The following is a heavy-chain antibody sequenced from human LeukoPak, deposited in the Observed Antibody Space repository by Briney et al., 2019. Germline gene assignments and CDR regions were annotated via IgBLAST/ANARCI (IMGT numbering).Heavy chain of an antibody. Sequence: SETLSLTCTVSGGSINSYYWSWIRQTPGKGLEWIGDSYYSGSTNYNPSLKSRVTISVDTSENQFSLKLSSVTAADTAVYYCARHTDIAALSSLNYWGQGTLVTVSS. D-gene: IGHD6-13*01. J-gene: IGHJ4*02. CDR1: GGSINSYY. V-gene: IGHV4-59*08. CDR3: ARHTDIAALSSLNY. CDR2: SYYSGST.